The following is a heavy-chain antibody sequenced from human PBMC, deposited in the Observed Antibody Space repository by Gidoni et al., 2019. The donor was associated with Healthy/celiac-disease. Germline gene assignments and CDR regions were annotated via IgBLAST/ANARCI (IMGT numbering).Heavy chain of an antibody. Sequence: EVQLLESGGGLVQPGGSLRPSCAASGCTFSSYAMSWVRQAPGKGLEWVSAISGSGGSTYYADSVKGRFTISRDNAKNTLYLQMNSLRAEDTAVYYCAKDLGGWLQLPFDYWGQGTLVTVSS. CDR2: ISGSGGST. CDR1: GCTFSSYA. J-gene: IGHJ4*02. D-gene: IGHD5-12*01. CDR3: AKDLGGWLQLPFDY. V-gene: IGHV3-23*01.